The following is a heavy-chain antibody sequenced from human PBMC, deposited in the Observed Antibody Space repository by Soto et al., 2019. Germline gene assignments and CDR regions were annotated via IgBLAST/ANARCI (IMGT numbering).Heavy chain of an antibody. CDR2: INHSGST. D-gene: IGHD3-22*01. CDR1: GGSFSGHF. J-gene: IGHJ4*02. V-gene: IGHV4-34*01. Sequence: PSETLSLTCAVYGGSFSGHFWSWIRQPPGKGLEWTGEINHSGSTNFNASLKSRVTISVDTSKNQFSLKVNSLTAADTAVYYCARGISMIVEAQRDAPDKYYFDSWGQGTVVTVSS. CDR3: ARGISMIVEAQRDAPDKYYFDS.